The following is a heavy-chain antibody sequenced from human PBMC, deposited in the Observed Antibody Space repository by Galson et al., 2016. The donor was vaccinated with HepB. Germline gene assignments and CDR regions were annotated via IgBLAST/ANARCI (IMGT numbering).Heavy chain of an antibody. CDR3: AGALRPANRNWLDP. J-gene: IGHJ5*02. CDR2: VHYTGST. D-gene: IGHD1-14*01. CDR1: GGSIGNYH. Sequence: SETLSLTCSVSGGSIGNYHWSWIRQAPGKGLEWIGYVHYTGSTNYNPSLKSRVTMSIDTSKNQFSLELTSVTAADAAVYFCAGALRPANRNWLDPWGQGTLVTVSS. V-gene: IGHV4-59*01.